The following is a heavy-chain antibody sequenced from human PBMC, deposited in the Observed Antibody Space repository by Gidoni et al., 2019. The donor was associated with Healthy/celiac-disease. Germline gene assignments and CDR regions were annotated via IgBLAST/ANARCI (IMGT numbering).Heavy chain of an antibody. CDR2: IYYSGST. D-gene: IGHD2-2*02. CDR1: GGSISSSRYY. V-gene: IGHV4-39*01. CDR3: ARQDIVVVPAAIDIYWFDP. J-gene: IGHJ5*02. Sequence: QLQLQESGPGLVKPSETLSLTCTVSGGSISSSRYYWGWIRQPPGKGLEWIGSIYYSGSTYYNPSLKSRVTISVDTSKNQFSLKLSSVTAADTAVYYCARQDIVVVPAAIDIYWFDPWGQGTLVTVSS.